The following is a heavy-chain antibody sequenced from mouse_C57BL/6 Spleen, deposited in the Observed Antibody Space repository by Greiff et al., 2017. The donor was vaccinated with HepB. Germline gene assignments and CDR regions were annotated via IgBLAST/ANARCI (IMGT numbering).Heavy chain of an antibody. CDR3: ARGQLYFDY. J-gene: IGHJ2*01. Sequence: EVKVVESGGGLVKPGGSLKLSCAASGFTFSSYAMSWVRQTPEKRLEWVATISDGGSYTYYPDNVKGRFTISRDNAKNNLYLQMSHLKSEDTAMYYCARGQLYFDYWGQGTTLTVSS. CDR2: ISDGGSYT. D-gene: IGHD4-1*02. CDR1: GFTFSSYA. V-gene: IGHV5-4*03.